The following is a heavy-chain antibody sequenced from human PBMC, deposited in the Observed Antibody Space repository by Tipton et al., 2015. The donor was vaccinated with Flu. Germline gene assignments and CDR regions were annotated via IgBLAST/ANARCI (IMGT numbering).Heavy chain of an antibody. J-gene: IGHJ4*02. CDR1: GASLRSSSYY. CDR3: VRTKACYTLSNFVY. CDR2: FYYDVGT. D-gene: IGHD2-2*02. Sequence: TLSLTCTVSGASLRSSSYYWGWIRQPQGKGLEWIGSFYYDVGTYYNPSLNSRVTISVDEPKNQFSLRLTSVTAADTAVYYCVRTKACYTLSNFVYWGQGTLVTVSS. V-gene: IGHV4-39*07.